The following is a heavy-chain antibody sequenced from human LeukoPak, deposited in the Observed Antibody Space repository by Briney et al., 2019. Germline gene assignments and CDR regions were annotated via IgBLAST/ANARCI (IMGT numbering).Heavy chain of an antibody. CDR3: ATSIVGATHFDY. CDR1: VYTLTELS. D-gene: IGHD1-26*01. CDR2: FDPEDGET. V-gene: IGHV1-24*01. J-gene: IGHJ4*02. Sequence: ASVKVSCKVSVYTLTELSMHWVRQPPGKGLEWMGGFDPEDGETIYAQKFQGRVTMTEDTSTDTAYMELRSLRSEDTAVYYCATSIVGATHFDYWGQGTLVTVSS.